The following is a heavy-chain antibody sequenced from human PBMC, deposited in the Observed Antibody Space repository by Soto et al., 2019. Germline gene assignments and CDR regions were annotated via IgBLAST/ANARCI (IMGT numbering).Heavy chain of an antibody. CDR3: ARGVRWFGELLNY. CDR2: INHSGST. D-gene: IGHD3-10*01. Sequence: PSETLSLTCAVYGGSFSGYYWSWIRQSPGKGLEWIGEINHSGSTNYNPSLKSRVTISVDTSKNQFSLKLGSVTAADTAVYYCARGVRWFGELLNYWGQGTLVTVSS. CDR1: GGSFSGYY. V-gene: IGHV4-34*01. J-gene: IGHJ4*02.